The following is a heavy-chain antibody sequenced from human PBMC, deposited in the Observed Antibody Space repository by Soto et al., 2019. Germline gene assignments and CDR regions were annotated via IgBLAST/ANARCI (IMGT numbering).Heavy chain of an antibody. CDR3: ARDRTGYFDD. Sequence: QVQLQESGPGLVKPSQTLSLTCTVSDGSISSGGYYWNWIRQYSGKGLEWIGYIYYSGSTFYNPSLKRRLIISLDTSKNQFSLKLSSVTAADTAVYYCARDRTGYFDDWGQGTLVTVSS. J-gene: IGHJ4*02. CDR1: DGSISSGGYY. CDR2: IYYSGST. V-gene: IGHV4-31*03.